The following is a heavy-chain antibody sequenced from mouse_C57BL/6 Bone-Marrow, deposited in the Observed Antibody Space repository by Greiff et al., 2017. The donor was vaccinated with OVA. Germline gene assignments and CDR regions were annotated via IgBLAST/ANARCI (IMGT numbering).Heavy chain of an antibody. Sequence: VQLQASGPGLVAPSQSLSITCTVSGFSLTSYAISWVRQPPGKGLEWLGVIWTGGGTNYNSALKSRLSISKDTSKSQVFLKMNSLQTDDTARYYCASITTVVAPCAMDYWGQGTSVTVSS. CDR1: GFSLTSYA. CDR3: ASITTVVAPCAMDY. D-gene: IGHD1-1*01. V-gene: IGHV2-9-1*01. CDR2: IWTGGGT. J-gene: IGHJ4*01.